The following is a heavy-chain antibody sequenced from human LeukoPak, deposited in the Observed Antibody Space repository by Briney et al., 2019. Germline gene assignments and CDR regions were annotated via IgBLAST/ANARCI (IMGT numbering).Heavy chain of an antibody. J-gene: IGHJ4*02. D-gene: IGHD3-22*01. CDR3: ARSTYYYDSSGYRFDY. CDR2: ISYDGSNK. CDR1: GFTFSSYG. V-gene: IGHV3-30*03. Sequence: PGGSLRLSCAASGFTFSSYGMHWVRQAPGKGLEWVAVISYDGSNKYYADSVKGRFTISRDNSKNTLYMQMNSLRSDDTAVYYCARSTYYYDSSGYRFDYWGQGTLVTVSS.